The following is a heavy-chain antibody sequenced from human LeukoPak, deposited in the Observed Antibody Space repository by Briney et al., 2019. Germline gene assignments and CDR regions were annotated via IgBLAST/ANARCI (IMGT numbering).Heavy chain of an antibody. J-gene: IGHJ4*02. V-gene: IGHV3-64*01. CDR2: ISSNGGST. Sequence: GGSLRLSCAASGFTFSSYAMHWVRQAPGKGLEYVSAISSNGGSTYYANSVKGRFTISRDNSKNTLYLQMGSLRAEDMAVYYCARALPYCSSTTCYLDYWGQGTLVTVSS. D-gene: IGHD2-2*01. CDR3: ARALPYCSSTTCYLDY. CDR1: GFTFSSYA.